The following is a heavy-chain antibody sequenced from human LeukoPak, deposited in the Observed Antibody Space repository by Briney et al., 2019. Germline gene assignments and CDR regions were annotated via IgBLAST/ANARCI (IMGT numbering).Heavy chain of an antibody. CDR1: GGTFSSYA. D-gene: IGHD1-1*01. J-gene: IGHJ5*02. V-gene: IGHV1-69*04. Sequence: SVKVSCKASGGTFSSYAISWVRQAPGQGLEWMGRIIPILGIANYAQKFQGRVTITADKSTSTAYMELSSLRSEDTAVYYCARVERASWFDPWGQGTLVTVSS. CDR2: IIPILGIA. CDR3: ARVERASWFDP.